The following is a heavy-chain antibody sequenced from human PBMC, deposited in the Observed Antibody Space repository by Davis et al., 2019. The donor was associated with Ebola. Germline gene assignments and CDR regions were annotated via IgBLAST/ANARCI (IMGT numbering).Heavy chain of an antibody. Sequence: PGGSLRLSCAASGFTVSSNHMSWVRQAPGKGLEWVSVIYSGGSTYYADSVKGRFTISRDNSKNTLYLQMNSLRAEDTAVYYCATNTYYYYGMDVWGQGTTVTVSS. CDR3: ATNTYYYYGMDV. CDR2: IYSGGST. CDR1: GFTVSSNH. V-gene: IGHV3-53*01. D-gene: IGHD2/OR15-2a*01. J-gene: IGHJ6*02.